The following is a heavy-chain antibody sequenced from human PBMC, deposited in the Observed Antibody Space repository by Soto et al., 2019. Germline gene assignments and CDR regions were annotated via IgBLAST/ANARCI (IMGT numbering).Heavy chain of an antibody. CDR1: GYTFTSYG. D-gene: IGHD2-15*01. J-gene: IGHJ5*02. CDR2: ISAYNGNT. V-gene: IGHV1-18*01. CDR3: ARDPSPRILYYANWFDP. Sequence: QVQLVQSGAEVKKPGASVKVSCKASGYTFTSYGISWVRQAPGQGLDWMGWISAYNGNTNYAQKLQGRVTMTTDTSTRTAYMELRSPRSDDTDVYYCARDPSPRILYYANWFDPWGQGTMVTVSS.